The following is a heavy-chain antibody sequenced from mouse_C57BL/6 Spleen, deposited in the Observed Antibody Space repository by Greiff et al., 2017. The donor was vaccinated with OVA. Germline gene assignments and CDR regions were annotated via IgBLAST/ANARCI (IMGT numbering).Heavy chain of an antibody. CDR2: ISYDGSN. Sequence: DVQLQESGPGLVKPSSSLSLTCSVTGYSIPSGYYWNLIRQFPGNKLEWMGYISYDGSNNYNPSLKNRISITRDTSKNPFFLKLNSVTTEDTATYDCARDGGYYGAMDYWGQGTSVTVSS. CDR1: GYSIPSGYY. V-gene: IGHV3-6*01. J-gene: IGHJ4*01. CDR3: ARDGGYYGAMDY. D-gene: IGHD2-3*01.